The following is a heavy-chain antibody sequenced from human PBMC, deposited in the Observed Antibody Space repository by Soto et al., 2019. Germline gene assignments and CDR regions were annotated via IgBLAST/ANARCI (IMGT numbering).Heavy chain of an antibody. CDR3: ARDRKGAEGFDP. D-gene: IGHD3-9*01. V-gene: IGHV1-18*01. CDR1: GYTFSTYG. J-gene: IGHJ5*02. Sequence: QVELVQSGAEVKKPGASVKVSCKASGYTFSTYGFSWMRQAPGQGLEWMGWIGADNGDTNYAQNFQGRVTMTTDTSTTTSYMELRILTSDDTAVYFCARDRKGAEGFDPWGQGTLVTVSS. CDR2: IGADNGDT.